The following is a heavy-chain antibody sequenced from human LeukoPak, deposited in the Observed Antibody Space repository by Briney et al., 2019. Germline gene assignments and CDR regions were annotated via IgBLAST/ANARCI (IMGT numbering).Heavy chain of an antibody. D-gene: IGHD3-22*01. CDR2: VFYSGST. Sequence: SETLSLTCTVSGGSISSSSYYWGWIRQPPGKGLEWIGSVFYSGSTYYNPSLKSRVTISVDTSKNQFSLKLSSVTAADTAVYYCARVAQSFQGYYYDSSGYQYYFDYWGQGTLVTVSS. CDR1: GGSISSSSYY. V-gene: IGHV4-39*01. J-gene: IGHJ4*02. CDR3: ARVAQSFQGYYYDSSGYQYYFDY.